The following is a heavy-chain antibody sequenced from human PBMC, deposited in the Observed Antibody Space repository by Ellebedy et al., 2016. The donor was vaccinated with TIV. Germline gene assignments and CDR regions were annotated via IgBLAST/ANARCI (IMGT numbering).Heavy chain of an antibody. CDR3: VPTSLSGTDH. D-gene: IGHD6-19*01. J-gene: IGHJ5*02. CDR2: IVVGIDKI. Sequence: ASVKVSCKASGLTFTRSAVLSVRQPRGQRLYWIGWIVVGIDKINYAQEFQERVTIARDMATNTAYMELSRLTSEDTAVYYCVPTSLSGTDHWGQGTLVTVSS. V-gene: IGHV1-58*01. CDR1: GLTFTRSA.